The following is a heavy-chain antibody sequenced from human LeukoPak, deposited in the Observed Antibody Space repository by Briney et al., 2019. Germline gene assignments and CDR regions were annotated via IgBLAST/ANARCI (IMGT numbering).Heavy chain of an antibody. Sequence: SGGSLRLSCEASGFTFGNFGMTWVRQAPGKGLQWVSGITGSTTWTYYAASVKGRFTVSRDNSKNSLYLQMNSLRTEDTALYYCAKGDVDSPMNFYHWGQGTLVTVSS. J-gene: IGHJ4*02. CDR2: ITGSTTWT. CDR3: AKGDVDSPMNFYH. V-gene: IGHV3-43*02. D-gene: IGHD5-18*01. CDR1: GFTFGNFG.